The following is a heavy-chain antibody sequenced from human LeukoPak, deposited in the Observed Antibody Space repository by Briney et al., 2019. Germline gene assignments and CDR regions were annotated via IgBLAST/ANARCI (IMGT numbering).Heavy chain of an antibody. CDR1: GFTFSGSA. D-gene: IGHD1-20*01. CDR2: IRSTANGYAT. Sequence: GGSLRLSCAASGFTFSGSALHWVRQASGKGLEWVGRIRSTANGYATAYAASVKGRFTISRDDSKNTAYLQMDSLRAEDTAVYYCARLLVYNSGGEAFDHWGQGTLVTVSS. J-gene: IGHJ4*02. CDR3: ARLLVYNSGGEAFDH. V-gene: IGHV3-73*01.